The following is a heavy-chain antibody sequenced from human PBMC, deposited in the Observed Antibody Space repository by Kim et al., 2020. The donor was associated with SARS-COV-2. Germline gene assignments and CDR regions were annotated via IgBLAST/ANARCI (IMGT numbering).Heavy chain of an antibody. J-gene: IGHJ4*02. CDR2: INYDGSAK. CDR1: GFTFSCNS. V-gene: IGHV3-7*03. Sequence: GGSLRLSCAASGFTFSCNSMNWFRQAPGKGLEWVAKINYDGSAKYYLDSVKGRFTISRDNAKNSLFLQMNRLRAEDTALYYCARDLFCTCDTCSEDWGQGTLVTVTS. CDR3: ARDLFCTCDTCSED. D-gene: IGHD2-8*01.